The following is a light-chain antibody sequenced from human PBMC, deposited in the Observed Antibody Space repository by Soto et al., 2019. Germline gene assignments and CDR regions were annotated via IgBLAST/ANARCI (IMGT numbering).Light chain of an antibody. CDR2: AAS. CDR1: QIISSY. J-gene: IGKJ3*01. V-gene: IGKV1-39*01. Sequence: DIQITQSPSSLSASVGDRVTITCLSSQIISSYLNWYQQKPGKAPKLLIYAASSLQSGVPSRFSGSGSGTDFTLTISSLQPEDFATYYCQQSYSTPLFTFGPGTKVDIK. CDR3: QQSYSTPLFT.